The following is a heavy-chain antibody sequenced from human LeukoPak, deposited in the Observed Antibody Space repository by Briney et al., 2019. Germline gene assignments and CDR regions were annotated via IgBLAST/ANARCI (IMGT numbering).Heavy chain of an antibody. J-gene: IGHJ4*02. D-gene: IGHD6-19*01. CDR1: GGSINSYY. Sequence: SETLSLTCTVSGGSINSYYWSWIRQPPGKGLEWIGYIYYSGSTNYNPSLKSRVTISVDTSKNQFSLRLSSVTAADTAVYYCARSRSGWPTTFDYWGQGTLVTASS. CDR3: ARSRSGWPTTFDY. V-gene: IGHV4-59*01. CDR2: IYYSGST.